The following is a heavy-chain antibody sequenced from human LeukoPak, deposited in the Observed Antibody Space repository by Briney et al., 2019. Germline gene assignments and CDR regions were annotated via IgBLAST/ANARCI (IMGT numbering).Heavy chain of an antibody. J-gene: IGHJ3*02. Sequence: ASVKVSCKSSGYTFTGYYMHWVRQAPGQGLEWMGWINPNSGGTNYAQKFQGRVTMTRDTSISTAYMELSRLRSDDTAVYYCARTPLGPPGRSENIFAGYPGSFENLGQGTMVTVSS. CDR2: INPNSGGT. CDR1: GYTFTGYY. CDR3: ARTPLGPPGRSENIFAGYPGSFEN. V-gene: IGHV1-2*02. D-gene: IGHD3-9*01.